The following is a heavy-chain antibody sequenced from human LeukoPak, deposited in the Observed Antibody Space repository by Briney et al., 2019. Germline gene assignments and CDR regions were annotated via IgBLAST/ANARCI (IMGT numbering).Heavy chain of an antibody. CDR1: GGSISSYY. V-gene: IGHV4-4*09. D-gene: IGHD2-8*01. Sequence: SETLFLTCTVSGGSISSYYWSWIRHPPGKGLEWIGYIYTSGSTNYNPSLKSRVTISVDTSKNQFSLKLSSVTAADTAVYYCARRMRGYYFDYWGQGTLVTVSS. CDR2: IYTSGST. J-gene: IGHJ4*02. CDR3: ARRMRGYYFDY.